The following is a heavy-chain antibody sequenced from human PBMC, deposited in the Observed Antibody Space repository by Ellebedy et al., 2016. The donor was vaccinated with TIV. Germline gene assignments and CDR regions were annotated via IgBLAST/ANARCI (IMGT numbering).Heavy chain of an antibody. CDR1: GGPFTSYA. J-gene: IGHJ4*02. D-gene: IGHD1-1*01. V-gene: IGHV1-69*10. CDR2: IIPILDTP. CDR3: ARGARGDTTPNYFDY. Sequence: AASVKVSCKASGGPFTSYAVIWVRQAPGQGLEWMGGIIPILDTPIYAQKFQGRVTMSADKSTNKAYLEVTGLRSEDTAVYYCARGARGDTTPNYFDYWGQGTLVTVSS.